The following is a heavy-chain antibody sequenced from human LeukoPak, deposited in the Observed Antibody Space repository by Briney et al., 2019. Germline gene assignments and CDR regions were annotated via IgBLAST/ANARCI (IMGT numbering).Heavy chain of an antibody. CDR3: ARGPYGSGSYYLY. V-gene: IGHV3-30-3*01. J-gene: IGHJ4*02. Sequence: GGSLRLSCAASGFTFSSYAMHWVRQAPGKGLEWVAVISYDGSNKYYADSVKGRLTISRDNSKNTLYLQMNSLRAEDTAVYYCARGPYGSGSYYLYWGQGTLVTVSS. CDR2: ISYDGSNK. D-gene: IGHD3-10*01. CDR1: GFTFSSYA.